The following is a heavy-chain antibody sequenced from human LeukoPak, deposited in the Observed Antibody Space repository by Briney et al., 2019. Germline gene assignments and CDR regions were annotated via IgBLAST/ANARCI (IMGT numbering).Heavy chain of an antibody. Sequence: PSQTLSLTCSVSGDSISSRTYYWTWIRQHPEKGLEWIGYIWNSGSTNYNPSLKSRVAISVDTSKNQFSLKLTSVTAADTAVYYCARGCSGSCLYYYGMDVWGQGTTVTVSS. J-gene: IGHJ6*02. CDR1: GDSISSRTYY. CDR3: ARGCSGSCLYYYGMDV. V-gene: IGHV4-31*03. D-gene: IGHD1-26*01. CDR2: IWNSGST.